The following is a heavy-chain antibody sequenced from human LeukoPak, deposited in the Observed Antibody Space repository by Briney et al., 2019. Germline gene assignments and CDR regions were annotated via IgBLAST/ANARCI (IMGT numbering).Heavy chain of an antibody. J-gene: IGHJ4*02. V-gene: IGHV4-38-2*02. D-gene: IGHD4-17*01. CDR2: IYHSGST. Sequence: SETLSLTCTVSGYSISSGYYWGWIRQPPGKGLEWIGSIYHSGSTYYNPSLKSRVTISVDTSKNQFSLKLSSVTAADTAVYYCARADYGDVGAYSFDYWGQGTLVTVSS. CDR3: ARADYGDVGAYSFDY. CDR1: GYSISSGYY.